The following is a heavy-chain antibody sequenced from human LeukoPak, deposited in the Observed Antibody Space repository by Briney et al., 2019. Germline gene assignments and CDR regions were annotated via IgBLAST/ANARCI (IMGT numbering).Heavy chain of an antibody. CDR3: ARDQTYYYDSSGPYDAFDI. CDR2: IYYSGST. D-gene: IGHD3-22*01. V-gene: IGHV4-39*07. J-gene: IGHJ3*02. Sequence: SETLSLTCTVSGGSISSSSYYWGWLRQPPGKGLEWIGSIYYSGSTYYNPSLKSRVTISVDTSKNQFSLKLSSVTAADTAVYYCARDQTYYYDSSGPYDAFDIWGQGTMVTVSS. CDR1: GGSISSSSYY.